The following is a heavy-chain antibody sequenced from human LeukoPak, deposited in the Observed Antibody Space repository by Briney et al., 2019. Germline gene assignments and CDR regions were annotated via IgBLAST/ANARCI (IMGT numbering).Heavy chain of an antibody. CDR3: ARGDSSDYQVNGY. CDR2: ISGSDGST. CDR1: GFTCSSYA. J-gene: IGHJ4*02. Sequence: GGSLRLSCAASGFTCSSYAMSWVRQAPGKGLEWVSGISGSDGSTYYADSVKGRFTISRDNSKNTLFLQMNGLRAEDTAAYYCARGDSSDYQVNGYWGQGTLVTVSS. D-gene: IGHD3-22*01. V-gene: IGHV3-23*01.